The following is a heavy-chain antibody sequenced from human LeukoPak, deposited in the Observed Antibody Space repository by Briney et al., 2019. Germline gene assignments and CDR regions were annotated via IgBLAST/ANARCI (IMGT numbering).Heavy chain of an antibody. V-gene: IGHV3-74*01. CDR2: FNSDGRST. D-gene: IGHD4-17*01. CDR1: GFTFSTYW. J-gene: IGHJ4*02. CDR3: ARGRYYLDS. Sequence: GSLRLSCAASGFTFSTYWMHWVRPAPGKGLVWVSCFNSDGRSTYYADSVKGRFTISRDNAKNTLYLQMNSLRAEDTAVYYCARGRYYLDSWGQGTLVTVSS.